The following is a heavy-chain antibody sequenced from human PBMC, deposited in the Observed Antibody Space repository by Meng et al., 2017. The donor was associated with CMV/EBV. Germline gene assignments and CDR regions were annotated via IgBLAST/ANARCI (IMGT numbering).Heavy chain of an antibody. CDR1: GFIFSSYG. V-gene: IGHV3-33*08. D-gene: IGHD4-11*01. CDR2: IWYDGSNQ. Sequence: GESLKISCAASGFIFSSYGMHWVRQAPGKGLEWVAVIWYDGSNQYYVDSVKGRFTISRDNSKNTLYLQMNSLGAEDTAVYYCAKAVTTGEGYYYGMDVWGQGTTVTVSS. J-gene: IGHJ6*02. CDR3: AKAVTTGEGYYYGMDV.